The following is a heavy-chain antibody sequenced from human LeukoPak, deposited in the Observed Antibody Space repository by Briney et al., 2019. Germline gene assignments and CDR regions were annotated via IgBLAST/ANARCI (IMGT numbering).Heavy chain of an antibody. J-gene: IGHJ5*02. Sequence: EASVKVSCKVSGYTLTELSMHWVRQAPGKGLEWMGGFDPEDGETIYAQKLQGRVTMTEDTSTDTAYMELSSLRSEDTAVYYCATARRVPAAMRKNWFDPWGQGTLVTVSS. CDR3: ATARRVPAAMRKNWFDP. D-gene: IGHD2-2*01. CDR1: GYTLTELS. CDR2: FDPEDGET. V-gene: IGHV1-24*01.